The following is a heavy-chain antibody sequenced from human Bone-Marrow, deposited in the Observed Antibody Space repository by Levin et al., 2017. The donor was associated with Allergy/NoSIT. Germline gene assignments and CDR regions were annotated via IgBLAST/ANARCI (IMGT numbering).Heavy chain of an antibody. CDR2: IKQDGSEK. J-gene: IGHJ4*02. V-gene: IGHV3-7*01. D-gene: IGHD6-19*01. CDR1: GFTFSSYW. Sequence: PGGSLRLSCAASGFTFSSYWMSWVRQAPGKGLEWVANIKQDGSEKYYVDSVKGRFTISRDNAKNSLYLQMNSLRAEDTAVYYCARDSSGPLSPPGYWGQGTLVTVSS. CDR3: ARDSSGPLSPPGY.